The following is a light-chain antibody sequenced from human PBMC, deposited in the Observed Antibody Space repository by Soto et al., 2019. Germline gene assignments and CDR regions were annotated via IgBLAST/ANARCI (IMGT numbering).Light chain of an antibody. Sequence: EIVLTQSPGTLSLSPGERATLSCRASQSVSSSYVAWYQQKPGQAPRLLIYGASSRATGIPDSFSGSESGTDFTLTNSRLQPEDFAVYYCQQYGSSRTFGQGTKVEIK. CDR2: GAS. CDR1: QSVSSSY. V-gene: IGKV3-20*01. J-gene: IGKJ1*01. CDR3: QQYGSSRT.